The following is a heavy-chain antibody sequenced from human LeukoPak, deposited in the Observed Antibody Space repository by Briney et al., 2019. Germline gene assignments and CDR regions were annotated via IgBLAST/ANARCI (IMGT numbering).Heavy chain of an antibody. D-gene: IGHD5-18*01. Sequence: PSETLSLTCAVYGGSFSGYYWSWIRQPPGKGLEWIGEINHSGGTNYNPSLKSRVTISVDTSKNQFSLKLSSVTAADTAVYYCARGLGVDTAMVTTAGWFDPWGQGTLVTVSS. J-gene: IGHJ5*02. CDR2: INHSGGT. CDR3: ARGLGVDTAMVTTAGWFDP. CDR1: GGSFSGYY. V-gene: IGHV4-34*01.